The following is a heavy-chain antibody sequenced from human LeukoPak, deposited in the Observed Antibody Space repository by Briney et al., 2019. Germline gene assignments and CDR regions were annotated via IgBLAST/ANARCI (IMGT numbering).Heavy chain of an antibody. CDR2: ISSSSSYI. J-gene: IGHJ4*02. D-gene: IGHD3-22*01. CDR3: ARDWFYDSSGYKDY. Sequence: GGSLRLSCAASGFTFSSYAMNWVRQAPGKGLEWVSSISSSSSYIYYADSVKGRFTISRDNAKNSLYLQMNSLRAEDTAVYYCARDWFYDSSGYKDYWGQGTLVTVSS. V-gene: IGHV3-21*01. CDR1: GFTFSSYA.